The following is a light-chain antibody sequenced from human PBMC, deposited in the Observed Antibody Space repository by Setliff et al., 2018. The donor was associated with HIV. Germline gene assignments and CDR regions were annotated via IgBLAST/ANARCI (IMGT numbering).Light chain of an antibody. J-gene: IGLJ1*01. V-gene: IGLV2-14*03. Sequence: QFVLTQPASVSGSPGQSITISCTGTNSDVGGYDYVSWYQQHPGNAPKLMIFDVSKRPSGVSDRFSGSKSGNTASLTISGLQAEDEADYYCSSYTGTYVFGTGTKVTVL. CDR3: SSYTGTYV. CDR1: NSDVGGYDY. CDR2: DVS.